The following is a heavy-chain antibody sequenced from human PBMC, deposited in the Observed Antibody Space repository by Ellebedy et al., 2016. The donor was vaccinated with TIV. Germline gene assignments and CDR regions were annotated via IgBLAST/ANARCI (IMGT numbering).Heavy chain of an antibody. J-gene: IGHJ4*02. CDR2: ISTSSTI. V-gene: IGHV3-48*02. CDR3: ARGPPNY. CDR1: GFIFSSSS. Sequence: GESLKISCAASGFIFSSSSMNWVRQAPGKGLEWVSYISTSSTIYYTDSVKGRFTISRDNAKNSLHLQMNSLRDEDTAVYYCARGPPNYWGQGTLVTVSS.